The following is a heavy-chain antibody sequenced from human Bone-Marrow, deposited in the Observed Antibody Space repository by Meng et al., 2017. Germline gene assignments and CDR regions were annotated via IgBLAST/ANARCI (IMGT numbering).Heavy chain of an antibody. V-gene: IGHV4-39*07. J-gene: IGHJ3*02. D-gene: IGHD5-18*01. Sequence: SETLSLTCTVSGGSISSSSYYWGWIRQPPGKGLEWIGSIYYSGSTYYNPSLKSRVTISVDTSKNQFSLKLSSVTAADTAVYYCARDLLRVDTAMVGVSANDAFDIWGQGTMVTVSS. CDR1: GGSISSSSYY. CDR3: ARDLLRVDTAMVGVSANDAFDI. CDR2: IYYSGST.